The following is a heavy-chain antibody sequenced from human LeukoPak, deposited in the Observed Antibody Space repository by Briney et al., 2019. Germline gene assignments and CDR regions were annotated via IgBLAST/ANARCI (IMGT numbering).Heavy chain of an antibody. CDR3: ARSQPMNPRIVPAARNYYYMDV. V-gene: IGHV4-39*07. CDR2: ISYTGST. CDR1: GGSISSSIYY. D-gene: IGHD2-2*01. Sequence: SETLSLTCTVSGGSISSSIYYWGWIRQPPGKGLEWIGSISYTGSTYYNPSLKSRVTISVDTSKNQFSLKLSSVTAADTAVYYCARSQPMNPRIVPAARNYYYMDVWGKGTTVTVSS. J-gene: IGHJ6*03.